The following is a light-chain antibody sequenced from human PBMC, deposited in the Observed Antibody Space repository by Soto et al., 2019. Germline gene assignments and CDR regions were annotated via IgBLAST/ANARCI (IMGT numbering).Light chain of an antibody. CDR3: SSYARGNSLI. CDR2: AVN. CDR1: SNDVGVHDL. J-gene: IGLJ2*01. V-gene: IGLV2-8*01. Sequence: QSALTQPPSASGSPGQSVTISCTGTSNDVGVHDLVSWDQQYPGKAPKLILLAVNERPSGVPDRFSGSKSGNTAALTVSGLRTEDEADYYCSSYARGNSLIFGGGTKLTVL.